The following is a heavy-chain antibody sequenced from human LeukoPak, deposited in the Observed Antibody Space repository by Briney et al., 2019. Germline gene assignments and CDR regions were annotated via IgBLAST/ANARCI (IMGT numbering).Heavy chain of an antibody. J-gene: IGHJ5*02. CDR2: IYYSGST. CDR3: ARDSYLLNYYYDSSGYRPPQYWFDP. Sequence: SETLSLTCTVSGGSISSYYWSWIRQPPGKGLEWIGYIYYSGSTNYNPSLKSRVTISVDTCKNQFSLKLSSVTAADTAVYYCARDSYLLNYYYDSSGYRPPQYWFDPWGQGTLVTVSS. V-gene: IGHV4-59*01. D-gene: IGHD3-22*01. CDR1: GGSISSYY.